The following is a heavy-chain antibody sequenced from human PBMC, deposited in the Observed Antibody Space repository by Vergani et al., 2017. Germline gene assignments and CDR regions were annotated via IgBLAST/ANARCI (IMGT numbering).Heavy chain of an antibody. CDR1: GFTLNTYG. CDR3: AELYGDDGYSPF. CDR2: IRYDGSSE. D-gene: IGHD5-18*01. Sequence: VQLVESGGGLVQPGGSLRLSCTLSGFTLNTYGIHWVRQAPGKGLEWVSFIRYDGSSEYYGDSVKGRFIISRDDSKNTLYLQMSSLRVEDTAIYYCAELYGDDGYSPFWGQGTLVTVSS. J-gene: IGHJ4*02. V-gene: IGHV3-30*02.